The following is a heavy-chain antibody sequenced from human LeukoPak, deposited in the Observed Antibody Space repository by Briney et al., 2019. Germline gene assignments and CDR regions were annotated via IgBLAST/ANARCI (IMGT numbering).Heavy chain of an antibody. Sequence: KASETLSLTCAVYGGSFSGYYWSWIRQPPGKGLEWIGEINHSGSTNYNPSLKSRVTISVDTSKKQFSLKLSSVTAADTAVYYCASPWGYGSGIWGQGTLVTVSS. CDR1: GGSFSGYY. D-gene: IGHD3-10*01. CDR3: ASPWGYGSGI. CDR2: INHSGST. V-gene: IGHV4-34*01. J-gene: IGHJ4*02.